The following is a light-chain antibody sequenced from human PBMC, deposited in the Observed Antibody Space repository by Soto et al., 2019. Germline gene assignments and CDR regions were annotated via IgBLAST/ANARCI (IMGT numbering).Light chain of an antibody. V-gene: IGKV3-20*01. CDR2: GAS. J-gene: IGKJ3*01. Sequence: EIVLTQSPGTLSLSPGERATLSCRASQSVSSSYLAWYQQKPGQAPRLLIYGASSRVTGIPDRFSGSGSVTDLTLTISRLEPEDFAVYYCQQYGSSPPTFGPGTKVDIK. CDR3: QQYGSSPPT. CDR1: QSVSSSY.